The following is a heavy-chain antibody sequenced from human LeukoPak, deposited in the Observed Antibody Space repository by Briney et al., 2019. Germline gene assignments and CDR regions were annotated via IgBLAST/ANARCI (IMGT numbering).Heavy chain of an antibody. CDR3: ARIVGYYDSSGYYSDYYYGMDV. V-gene: IGHV1-18*01. D-gene: IGHD3-22*01. CDR2: ISAYNGNT. CDR1: GYTFTSYG. J-gene: IGHJ6*02. Sequence: ASVKVSCKASGYTFTSYGISWVRQAPGQGLEWMGWISAYNGNTNYAQKFQGRVTMTTDTSTSTAYMELRSLRSDDTAVYYCARIVGYYDSSGYYSDYYYGMDVWGQGTTVTVSS.